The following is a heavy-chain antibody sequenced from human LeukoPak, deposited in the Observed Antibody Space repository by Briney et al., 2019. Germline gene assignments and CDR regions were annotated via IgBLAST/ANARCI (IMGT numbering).Heavy chain of an antibody. D-gene: IGHD1-26*01. CDR3: ARDFDSGSRY. Sequence: SCKVSGYTLTELSMHWVRQAPGKGLEWVALISYDGSNKFYADSVKGRFTISRDNSENTLYMQMNSLRAEDTAVYYCARDFDSGSRYWGQGTLVTVSS. V-gene: IGHV3-30-3*01. CDR1: GYTLTELS. J-gene: IGHJ4*02. CDR2: ISYDGSNK.